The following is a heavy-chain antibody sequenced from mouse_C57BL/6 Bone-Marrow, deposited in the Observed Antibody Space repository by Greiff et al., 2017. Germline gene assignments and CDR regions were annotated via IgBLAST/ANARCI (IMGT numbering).Heavy chain of an antibody. J-gene: IGHJ3*01. V-gene: IGHV1-50*01. CDR2: IDPSDSYT. CDR1: GYTFTSYW. CDR3: ARGLRRRGAWFAY. Sequence: QVQLQQSGAELVKPGASVKLSCKASGYTFTSYWMQWVKQRPGQGLEWIGEIDPSDSYTNYNQKFKGKATLTVDTSSSTAYMQLSSLTSEDSAVYDCARGLRRRGAWFAYWGQGTLVTVSA. D-gene: IGHD2-2*01.